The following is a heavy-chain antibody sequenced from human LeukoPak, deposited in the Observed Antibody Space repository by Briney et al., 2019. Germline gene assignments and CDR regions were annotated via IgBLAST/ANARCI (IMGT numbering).Heavy chain of an antibody. CDR3: ARDEDGSRFDY. CDR2: ISSSSSTI. J-gene: IGHJ4*02. CDR1: GFTFSSYS. D-gene: IGHD1-26*01. V-gene: IGHV3-48*01. Sequence: GGSLRLSCVASGFTFSSYSMNWVRQAPGKGLEWVSYISSSSSTIYYADSVKGRFTISRDNAKNSLYLQMNSLRAEDTAVYYCARDEDGSRFDYWGQGTLVTVSS.